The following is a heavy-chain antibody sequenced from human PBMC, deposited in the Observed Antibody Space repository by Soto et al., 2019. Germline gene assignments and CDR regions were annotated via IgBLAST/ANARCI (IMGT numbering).Heavy chain of an antibody. D-gene: IGHD2-2*02. CDR2: IYYSGST. CDR1: GGSISSSNW. Sequence: SETLSLTCAVSGGSISSSNWWSWVRQPPGKGLEWIGEIYYSGSTNYNPSLKSRVTISVDKSKNQFSLKLSSVTAADTAVYYCALRGYCSSTSCYNYYYGMDVWGQGTTVTVS. J-gene: IGHJ6*02. V-gene: IGHV4-4*02. CDR3: ALRGYCSSTSCYNYYYGMDV.